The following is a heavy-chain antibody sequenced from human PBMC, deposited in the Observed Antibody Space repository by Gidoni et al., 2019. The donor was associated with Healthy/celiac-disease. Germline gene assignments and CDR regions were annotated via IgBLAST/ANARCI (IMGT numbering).Heavy chain of an antibody. Sequence: QVQLVQSGAEVKKPGASVKVSCKASGYTFTSYAMHWVRQAPGQRLEWMGWINAGNGNTKYSQKFQGRVTITRDTSASTAYMELSSLRSEDTAVYYCARPERTCDYGGNSRGAFDIWGQGTMVTVSS. CDR2: INAGNGNT. CDR1: GYTFTSYA. CDR3: ARPERTCDYGGNSRGAFDI. J-gene: IGHJ3*02. D-gene: IGHD4-17*01. V-gene: IGHV1-3*01.